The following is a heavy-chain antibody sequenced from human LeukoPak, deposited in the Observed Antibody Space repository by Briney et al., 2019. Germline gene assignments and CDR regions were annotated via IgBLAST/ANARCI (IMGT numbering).Heavy chain of an antibody. CDR3: ARNSSGYSLSCY. V-gene: IGHV3-21*01. D-gene: IGHD3-22*01. Sequence: GGSLRLSRAASGFTFSSHSMNWVRQAPGEGLEWVSSISSSSSYIYYAHSVKGRLTISRDNAKNSLYLQINSLRAKDTAVSYCARNSSGYSLSCYWGQGGLVTVSS. J-gene: IGHJ4*02. CDR1: GFTFSSHS. CDR2: ISSSSSYI.